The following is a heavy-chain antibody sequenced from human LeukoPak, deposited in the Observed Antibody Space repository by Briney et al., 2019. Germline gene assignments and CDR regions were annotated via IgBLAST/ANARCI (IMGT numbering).Heavy chain of an antibody. Sequence: GGSLRLSCTASGFTFGDYAMSWVRQAPGKGLEWVGFIRSKAYGGTTEYAASVKGRFTISRDDSKSIAYLQMNSLKTEDTAVYYCTRAAPDRWIDYWGQGTLVTVSS. D-gene: IGHD2-15*01. CDR2: IRSKAYGGTT. J-gene: IGHJ4*02. V-gene: IGHV3-49*04. CDR3: TRAAPDRWIDY. CDR1: GFTFGDYA.